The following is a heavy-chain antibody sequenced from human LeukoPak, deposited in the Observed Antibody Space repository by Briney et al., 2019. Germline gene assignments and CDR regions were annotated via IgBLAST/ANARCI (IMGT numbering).Heavy chain of an antibody. CDR2: IYYSGST. CDR3: ARRVATTGIYAFDI. V-gene: IGHV4-59*01. CDR1: GGSISTYY. J-gene: IGHJ3*02. D-gene: IGHD1-1*01. Sequence: SETLSLTCTVSGGSISTYYWTWIRQPPGKGLEWIGYIYYSGSTNYNPALKSRVTISLDTSKNQFSLKLNSVTAADTAVYYCARRVATTGIYAFDIWGQGTMVTVSS.